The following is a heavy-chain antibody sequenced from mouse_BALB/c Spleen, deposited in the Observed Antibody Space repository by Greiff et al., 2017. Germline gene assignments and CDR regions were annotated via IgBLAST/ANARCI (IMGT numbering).Heavy chain of an antibody. J-gene: IGHJ4*01. Sequence: EVQLQQSGPELVKPGASVKMSCKASGYTFTDYYMKWVKQSHGNSLEWIGDINPNNGSTSYNQKFKGKATLTVDKSSSTAYMQLSSLTSEDSAVYYCARGGYEGYAMDYWGQGTSVTVSS. CDR1: GYTFTDYY. D-gene: IGHD2-14*01. CDR3: ARGGYEGYAMDY. V-gene: IGHV1-26*01. CDR2: INPNNGST.